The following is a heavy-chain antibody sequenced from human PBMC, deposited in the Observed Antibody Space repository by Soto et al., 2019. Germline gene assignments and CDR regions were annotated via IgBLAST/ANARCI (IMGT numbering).Heavy chain of an antibody. CDR2: IIPVFETT. CDR1: GGTFSNYT. D-gene: IGHD2-2*01. CDR3: ARSSPYIVVRKPTGNQDYYGMDV. Sequence: QVQLVQSGAEVTKPGSSVKVFCKASGGTFSNYTISWVRQAPGQGLEWMGGIIPVFETTDYEQKFQGRVTITADGSTSTAYMKLSSLRSADTAVYYCARSSPYIVVRKPTGNQDYYGMDVWGQGTTVTVSS. J-gene: IGHJ6*02. V-gene: IGHV1-69*01.